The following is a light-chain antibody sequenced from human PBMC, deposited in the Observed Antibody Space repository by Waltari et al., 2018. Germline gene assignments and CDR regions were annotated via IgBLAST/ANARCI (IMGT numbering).Light chain of an antibody. J-gene: IGKJ1*01. V-gene: IGKV3-20*01. CDR1: QSVSKY. Sequence: EIVLTQSPGSLALSPGEGANLSCRASQSVSKYLAWYQQKPGQAPRLLIYHASSRATGIPDRFSGSGYGTDFSLTISRLEPEDFAVYYCQKYESLPATFGQGTKVEIK. CDR2: HAS. CDR3: QKYESLPAT.